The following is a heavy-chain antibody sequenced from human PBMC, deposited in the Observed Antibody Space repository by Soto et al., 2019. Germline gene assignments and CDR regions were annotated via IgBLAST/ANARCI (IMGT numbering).Heavy chain of an antibody. D-gene: IGHD2-2*02. CDR2: INHSGST. CDR3: ARDHLKTLVVPAAIPEVYYYYYGMDV. Sequence: PSETLSLTCAVYGGSFSGYYWSWIRQPPGKGLEWIGEINHSGSTNYNPSLKSRVTISVDTSKNQFSLKLSSVTAADTAVYYCARDHLKTLVVPAAIPEVYYYYYGMDVWGQGTTVTVSS. J-gene: IGHJ6*02. CDR1: GGSFSGYY. V-gene: IGHV4-34*01.